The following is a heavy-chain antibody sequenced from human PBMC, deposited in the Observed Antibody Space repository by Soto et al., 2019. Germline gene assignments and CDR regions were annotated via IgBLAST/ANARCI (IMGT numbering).Heavy chain of an antibody. CDR2: ISGGST. CDR1: GFTISSYV. D-gene: IGHD3-16*01. V-gene: IGHV3-23*01. J-gene: IGHJ4*02. Sequence: EVQVLKSGGGLVQPGGSLRLSCAASGFTISSYVMSWVRQAPGKGLEWVSGISGGSTYYADSVKGRFTISRDNSKNTLSLQMKSPRAEDTAVYYCAKGWADYWGQGTLVTVSS. CDR3: AKGWADY.